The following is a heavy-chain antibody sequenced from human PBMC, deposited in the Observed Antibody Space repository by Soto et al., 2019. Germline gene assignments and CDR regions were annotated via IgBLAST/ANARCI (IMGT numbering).Heavy chain of an antibody. CDR2: ISAYNGNT. J-gene: IGHJ6*02. V-gene: IGHV1-18*01. CDR1: GYTFTSYG. D-gene: IGHD3-10*01. CDR3: TGRGGYYGSGSYYNADYYGMDV. Sequence: QVQLVQSGAEVKKPGASVKVSCQASGYTFTSYGISWVRQAPGQGLEWMGWISAYNGNTNYAQKLQGRVTMTTDRSTSTAYMGLRCLRSDDTAVYYCTGRGGYYGSGSYYNADYYGMDVWGQGTTVTVS.